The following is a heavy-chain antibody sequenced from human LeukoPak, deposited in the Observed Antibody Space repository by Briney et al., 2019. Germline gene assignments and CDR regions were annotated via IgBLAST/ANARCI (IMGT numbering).Heavy chain of an antibody. Sequence: GASLKVSCKASGYTFTSYGISWVRQAPGQGLEWMGWISAYNGNTNYAQKLQGRVTMTTDTSTSTAYMELRSLRSDDTAVYYCARAGGSGYYDSSGYYPHAFDIWGQGTMVTVSS. CDR2: ISAYNGNT. D-gene: IGHD3-22*01. CDR3: ARAGGSGYYDSSGYYPHAFDI. J-gene: IGHJ3*02. V-gene: IGHV1-18*01. CDR1: GYTFTSYG.